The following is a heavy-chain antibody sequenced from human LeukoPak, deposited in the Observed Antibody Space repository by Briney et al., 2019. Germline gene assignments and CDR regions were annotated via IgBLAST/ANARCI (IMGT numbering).Heavy chain of an antibody. Sequence: GESLKISCTVSGYSFTYYWIGWVRRMPGKGLEWMGIIFPGDSDTRYSPSFQGQVTISADKSISTAYLQWSSLKASDTAMYYCARRGSGTYSPFDFWGQGTLVTVSS. CDR1: GYSFTYYW. D-gene: IGHD1-26*01. V-gene: IGHV5-51*01. CDR3: ARRGSGTYSPFDF. CDR2: IFPGDSDT. J-gene: IGHJ4*02.